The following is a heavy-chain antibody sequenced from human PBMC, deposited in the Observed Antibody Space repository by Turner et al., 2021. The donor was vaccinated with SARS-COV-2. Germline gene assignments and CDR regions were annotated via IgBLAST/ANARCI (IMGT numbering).Heavy chain of an antibody. CDR2: IKEDGSEK. CDR1: VLTLSSYW. D-gene: IGHD2-15*01. CDR3: ASRAANVNTWRYLDY. Sequence: EVQLVESGGGLVQPGGSLRLSCAASVLTLSSYWRTWVRQGPGKGLEWVANIKEDGSEKHYVESKKGRFTISEDNAKNSLYLEMNSLRAEDTALYYCASRAANVNTWRYLDYWGQGTLVTVSS. V-gene: IGHV3-7*01. J-gene: IGHJ4*02.